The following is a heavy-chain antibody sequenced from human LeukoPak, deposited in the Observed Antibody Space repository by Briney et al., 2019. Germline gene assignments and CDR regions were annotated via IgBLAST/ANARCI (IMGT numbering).Heavy chain of an antibody. CDR1: GFTYSHYG. J-gene: IGHJ4*02. CDR2: IWSDATEK. V-gene: IGHV3-33*06. CDR3: AKDAQRGFDYSNSLEY. Sequence: GGTLRLSCAASGFTYSHYGMHWVRQAPGKGLEWVALIWSDATEKYYGDAVKGRFTISRDNSRNTLYLQMNSLRAEDTAVYYCAKDAQRGFDYSNSLEYWGQGTLVTVSS. D-gene: IGHD4-11*01.